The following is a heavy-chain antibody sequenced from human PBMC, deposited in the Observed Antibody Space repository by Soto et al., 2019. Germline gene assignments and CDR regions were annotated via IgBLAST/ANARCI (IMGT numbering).Heavy chain of an antibody. D-gene: IGHD1-26*01. V-gene: IGHV3-74*01. CDR2: INTDGSRT. CDR1: KYTFSSYW. J-gene: IGHJ5*02. CDR3: VRVASGSSDWSDP. Sequence: EVQLVESGGGLVQPGGSLRLSCAASKYTFSSYWMHWVRQAPGKGLVWVSRINTDGSRTTYADSVKGRVTISTANAKNTAFLQVDSVRAADSAMYYCVRVASGSSDWSDPWGQGTLVTVSP.